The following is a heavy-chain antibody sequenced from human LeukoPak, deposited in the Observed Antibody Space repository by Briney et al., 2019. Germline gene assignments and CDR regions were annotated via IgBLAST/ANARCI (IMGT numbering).Heavy chain of an antibody. Sequence: GGSLRLSCTASGFTLSSYTMNWVRQTPGKGGEGVSGISPTGASNYYADSVKGRFTISTHNPKNTLYLEMSSLRGDDTPVYYCAKIPGQFLEWNSHYFDYWGQGTLVTVSS. D-gene: IGHD3-3*01. V-gene: IGHV3-23*01. J-gene: IGHJ4*02. CDR3: AKIPGQFLEWNSHYFDY. CDR1: GFTLSSYT. CDR2: ISPTGASN.